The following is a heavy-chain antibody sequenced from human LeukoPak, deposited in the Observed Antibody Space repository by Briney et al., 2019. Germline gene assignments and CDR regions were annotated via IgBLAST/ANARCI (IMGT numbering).Heavy chain of an antibody. CDR2: MNPNSGNT. Sequence: GASVKVSCKASGYTFTSYDINWVRQATGQGLEWMGWMNPNSGNTGYAQKFQGRVTMTRNTSISTAYMELSSLRSEDTAVYYCARGPPPYSYGHGWFDPWGQGTLVTVSS. V-gene: IGHV1-8*01. D-gene: IGHD5-18*01. J-gene: IGHJ5*02. CDR3: ARGPPPYSYGHGWFDP. CDR1: GYTFTSYD.